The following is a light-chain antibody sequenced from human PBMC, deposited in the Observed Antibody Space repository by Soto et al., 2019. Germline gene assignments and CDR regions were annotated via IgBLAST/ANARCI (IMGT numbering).Light chain of an antibody. J-gene: IGKJ4*01. Sequence: EVVLTQSPATLSLSPGERATLSCRASQSVDIYLAWYQQQPGQAPRLLIYDTSNRAPSIPARFSGSGSGTNFTLIISSLEPEDFVVYYCQQRLSWPPLTFGGGTKVEIK. CDR1: QSVDIY. V-gene: IGKV3-11*01. CDR3: QQRLSWPPLT. CDR2: DTS.